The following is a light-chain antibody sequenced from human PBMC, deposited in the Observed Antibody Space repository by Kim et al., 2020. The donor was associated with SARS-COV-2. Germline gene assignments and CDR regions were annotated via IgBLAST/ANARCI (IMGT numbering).Light chain of an antibody. CDR1: NIGSKS. CDR2: YDS. J-gene: IGLJ2*01. CDR3: QVWDSSSPYVV. Sequence: APGKTARITCGGNNIGSKSVHWYQQKPGQAPVLVIYYDSDRPSGIPERFSGSNSGNTATLTISRVEAGDEADYYCQVWDSSSPYVVFGGGTQLTVL. V-gene: IGLV3-21*04.